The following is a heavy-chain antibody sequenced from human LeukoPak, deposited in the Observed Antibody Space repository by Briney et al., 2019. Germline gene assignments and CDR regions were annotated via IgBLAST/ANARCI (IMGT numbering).Heavy chain of an antibody. CDR3: ARGPPNYYYDSSGYFDY. V-gene: IGHV1-2*02. D-gene: IGHD3-22*01. Sequence: ASVKVSCKASGYTFTGYYMHWVRQAPGQGLEWMGWINPNSGGTNYAQKFQGRVTMTRDTSISTAYMEMSRLRSDDTAVYYCARGPPNYYYDSSGYFDYWGQGTLVTVS. CDR1: GYTFTGYY. J-gene: IGHJ4*02. CDR2: INPNSGGT.